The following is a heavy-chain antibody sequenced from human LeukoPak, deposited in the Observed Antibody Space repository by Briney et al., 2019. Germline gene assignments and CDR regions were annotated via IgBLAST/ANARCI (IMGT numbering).Heavy chain of an antibody. CDR3: ALREYSSGWTHFDY. D-gene: IGHD6-19*01. CDR1: GGSINSSNW. Sequence: SGTLSLTCAVSGGSINSSNWWSWVRQPPGKGLEWIGEIYHSGSTNYNPPLKSRVTISVDKSKNQFSLKLSSVTAADTAVYYCALREYSSGWTHFDYWGQGTLVTVSS. CDR2: IYHSGST. J-gene: IGHJ4*02. V-gene: IGHV4-4*02.